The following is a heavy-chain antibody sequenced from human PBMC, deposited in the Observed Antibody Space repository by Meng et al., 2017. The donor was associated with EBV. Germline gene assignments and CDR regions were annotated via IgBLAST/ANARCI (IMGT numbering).Heavy chain of an antibody. Sequence: QVPLVQSGAEVKKPWVSVKVSCKASGHTFTSYGISWVRQAPGQGLEWMGWISAYNGNTNYAQKLQGRVTMTTDTSTSTAYMELRSLRSDDTAVYYCARETSGYDFNWFDPWGQGTLVTVSS. CDR1: GHTFTSYG. J-gene: IGHJ5*02. CDR3: ARETSGYDFNWFDP. CDR2: ISAYNGNT. V-gene: IGHV1-18*01. D-gene: IGHD5-12*01.